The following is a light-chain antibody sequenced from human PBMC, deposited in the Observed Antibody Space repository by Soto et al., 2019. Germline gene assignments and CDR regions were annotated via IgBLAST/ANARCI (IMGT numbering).Light chain of an antibody. CDR2: DAS. CDR3: QQHISWPLT. J-gene: IGKJ4*01. V-gene: IGKV3-11*01. Sequence: IVLTQSPATLSLSPWGRATLSCRASQSVSTFLAWYQLKPGQAPRLLIYDASNRASGIPARFSGSGSGTDFTLTISNLEPEDFAVYYCQQHISWPLTFGGGTKVDIK. CDR1: QSVSTF.